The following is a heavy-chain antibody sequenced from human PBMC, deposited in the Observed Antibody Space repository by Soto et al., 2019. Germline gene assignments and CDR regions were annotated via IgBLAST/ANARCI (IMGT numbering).Heavy chain of an antibody. CDR2: MNPNSGNT. Sequence: QVQLVQSGAEVKKPGASVKVSCKASGYTFTSYDINWLRQATRQGLEWMGWMNPNSGNTGYAQKFQGRVTTTRNTSIRTAYTELSSVRCEVTAVYYCARERTYFGDYWGQGTLVTVSS. D-gene: IGHD3-9*01. J-gene: IGHJ4*02. V-gene: IGHV1-8*01. CDR3: ARERTYFGDY. CDR1: GYTFTSYD.